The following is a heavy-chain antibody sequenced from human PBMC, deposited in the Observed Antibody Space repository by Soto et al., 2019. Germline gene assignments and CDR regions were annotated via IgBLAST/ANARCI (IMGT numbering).Heavy chain of an antibody. CDR2: ISYDGSNK. CDR3: ASVDYYDSSGYHPDAFDI. V-gene: IGHV3-30-3*01. CDR1: GFTFSSYA. D-gene: IGHD3-22*01. J-gene: IGHJ3*02. Sequence: VGSLRLSCAASGFTFSSYAMHWVRQAPGKGLEWVAVISYDGSNKYYADSVKGRFTISRDNSKNTLYLQMNSLRAEDTAVYYCASVDYYDSSGYHPDAFDIWGQGTMVTVS.